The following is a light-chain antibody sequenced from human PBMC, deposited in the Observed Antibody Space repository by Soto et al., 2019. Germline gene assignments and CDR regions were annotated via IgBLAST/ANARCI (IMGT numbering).Light chain of an antibody. CDR3: QSYDSSLSAYV. J-gene: IGLJ1*01. CDR2: GNS. Sequence: QSVLTQAPSVSGGPGQRVTISCTGRSSNIGAGFDVHWYQQLPGTAPKLLVYGNSNRPSGVPDRFSGSKSGTSASLAVTGLQAEDEADYYCQSYDSSLSAYVFGTGTKVTVL. CDR1: SSNIGAGFD. V-gene: IGLV1-40*01.